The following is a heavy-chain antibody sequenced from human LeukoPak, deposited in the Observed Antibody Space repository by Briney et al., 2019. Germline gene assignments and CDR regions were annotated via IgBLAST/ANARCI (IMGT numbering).Heavy chain of an antibody. V-gene: IGHV3-33*01. J-gene: IGHJ5*02. CDR3: ARPIAAAANWFDP. D-gene: IGHD6-13*01. CDR1: GFTFSSYG. CDR2: IWYDGSTK. Sequence: VGSLRLSCAASGFTFSSYGMHWVPQAPGRGREWVAVIWYDGSTKYYADSVKGRFTISRDNSKNTLYLQMNSLRAEDTAVYYCARPIAAAANWFDPWGQGTLVTVSS.